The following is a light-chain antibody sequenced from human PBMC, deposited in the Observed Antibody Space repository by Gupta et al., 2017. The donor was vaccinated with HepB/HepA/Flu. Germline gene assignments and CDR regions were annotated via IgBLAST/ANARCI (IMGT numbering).Light chain of an antibody. CDR1: GSDVGGYNY. Sequence: QSALTQPPSASGSPGQPVTICCTGTGSDVGGYNYVSWYQLHPGKAPKLMIYDVTNRPSGVPDRFSGSMSGNTAALTVSGLQAEDEADYYCSSYAGSNNFVFGTGTKVTVL. CDR2: DVT. V-gene: IGLV2-8*01. J-gene: IGLJ1*01. CDR3: SSYAGSNNFV.